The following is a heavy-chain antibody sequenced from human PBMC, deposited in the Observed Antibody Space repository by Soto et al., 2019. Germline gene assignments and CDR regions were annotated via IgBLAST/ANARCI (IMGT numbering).Heavy chain of an antibody. D-gene: IGHD6-19*01. CDR1: GFNFINYA. J-gene: IGHJ4*02. CDR2: ITGSGENT. V-gene: IGHV3-23*01. Sequence: GGSLRLSCAASGFNFINYAMSWVRQAPGKGLEWVSVITGSGENTYYADSVKGRFTISRDNSKNTLYLQMNSLRDEDTDVYYCAEAVAGKFDYWGQGTLVTVSS. CDR3: AEAVAGKFDY.